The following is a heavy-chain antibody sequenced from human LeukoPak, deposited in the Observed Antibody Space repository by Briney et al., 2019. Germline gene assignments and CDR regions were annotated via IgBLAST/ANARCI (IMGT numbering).Heavy chain of an antibody. V-gene: IGHV1-8*03. CDR2: MNPYSGDR. D-gene: IGHD4-17*01. Sequence: ASVKVSCKTSGYTFTSYHINWVRQATGQGLEWMGWMNPYSGDRGYAQKFQGRVSITSDTSISTAYMELSSLRSDDAAVYFCARTTSLTASGYDYWGQGTLVTVSS. CDR3: ARTTSLTASGYDY. CDR1: GYTFTSYH. J-gene: IGHJ4*02.